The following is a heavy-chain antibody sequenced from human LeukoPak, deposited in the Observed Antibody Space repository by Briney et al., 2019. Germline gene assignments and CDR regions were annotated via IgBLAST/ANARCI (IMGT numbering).Heavy chain of an antibody. Sequence: GGSLRLSCAASGFTFSNYAINWVRQAPGKGLEWVSGISASGGNTFYATSVTGRFSISRDNSKNTVYLQMSSLRDEDTGLYFCAKDRAGSSGYYPHFGYWGQGALVTVSS. V-gene: IGHV3-23*01. CDR2: ISASGGNT. CDR3: AKDRAGSSGYYPHFGY. CDR1: GFTFSNYA. D-gene: IGHD6-19*01. J-gene: IGHJ4*02.